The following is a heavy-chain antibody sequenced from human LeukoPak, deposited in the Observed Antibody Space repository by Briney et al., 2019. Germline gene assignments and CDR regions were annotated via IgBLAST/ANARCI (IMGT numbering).Heavy chain of an antibody. D-gene: IGHD3-9*01. CDR3: AKEVYNILTGYVYYGMDV. CDR1: GFTFSSHG. V-gene: IGHV3-30*18. Sequence: GGSLRLSCAVSGFTFSSHGMHWVRQAPGKGLEWVAVISYDGSHKNYADSVKGRFTISRDNSKNTLDLQMNSLRAEDTAVYYCAKEVYNILTGYVYYGMDVWGQGTTVTVSS. J-gene: IGHJ6*02. CDR2: ISYDGSHK.